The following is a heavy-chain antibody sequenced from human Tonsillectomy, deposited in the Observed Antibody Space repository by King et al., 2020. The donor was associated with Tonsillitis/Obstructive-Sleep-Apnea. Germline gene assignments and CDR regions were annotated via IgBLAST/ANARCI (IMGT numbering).Heavy chain of an antibody. CDR1: GFTVSNEY. J-gene: IGHJ6*03. V-gene: IGHV3-53*01. Sequence: VQLVESGGGLIQPGGSLRLSCAASGFTVSNEYMSLVRQAPGKGLEWVSVIYSGGSTYYADSVKGRFTISSDNSKNTGYLQMSSLRAEDTAVYYCASGYCSGGSCPHYYYMDVWGKGTTVTVS. CDR3: ASGYCSGGSCPHYYYMDV. D-gene: IGHD2-15*01. CDR2: IYSGGST.